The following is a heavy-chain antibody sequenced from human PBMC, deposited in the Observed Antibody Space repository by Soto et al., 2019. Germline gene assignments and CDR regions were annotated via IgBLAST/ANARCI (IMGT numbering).Heavy chain of an antibody. J-gene: IGHJ4*02. D-gene: IGHD6-25*01. CDR2: IYHSGST. Sequence: TLSLTCAVSGVTIISGGYSWSWIRQPPGKGLEWIGYIYHSGSTYYNPSLKSRVTISVDRSKNQFSLKLSSVTAADTAVYYCARVGFTFDFDYWDQGTLVTVSS. CDR1: GVTIISGGYS. V-gene: IGHV4-30-2*01. CDR3: ARVGFTFDFDY.